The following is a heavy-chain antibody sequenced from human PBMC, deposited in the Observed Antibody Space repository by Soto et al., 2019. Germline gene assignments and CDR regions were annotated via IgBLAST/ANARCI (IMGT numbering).Heavy chain of an antibody. CDR2: INAGNGNT. J-gene: IGHJ6*02. D-gene: IGHD2-2*01. CDR3: ATTAGDIVVVPAAIYYGMDV. CDR1: GYTFTSYA. Sequence: ASVKVSCKASGYTFTSYAMHWVRQAPGQRLEWMGWINAGNGNTKYSQKFQGRVTITRDTSASTAYMELSSLRSEDTAVYHCATTAGDIVVVPAAIYYGMDVWGQGTTVTVSS. V-gene: IGHV1-3*01.